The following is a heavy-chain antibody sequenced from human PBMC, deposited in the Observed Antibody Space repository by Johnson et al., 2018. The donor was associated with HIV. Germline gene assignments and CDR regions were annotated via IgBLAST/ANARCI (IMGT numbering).Heavy chain of an antibody. CDR1: GFTFSNAW. CDR2: ISSSGATI. CDR3: ARDSTPWGGDYVGYGFDI. D-gene: IGHD4-17*01. J-gene: IGHJ3*02. Sequence: QVQLVESGGALVKPGGSLRVSCAASGFTFSNAWMNWMRQAPGKGLEWVSHISSSGATIYYADSVKGRFTISRDNAKKSLYLQMNSLRADDTAVYYCARDSTPWGGDYVGYGFDIWGQGTMVTVSS. V-gene: IGHV3-11*04.